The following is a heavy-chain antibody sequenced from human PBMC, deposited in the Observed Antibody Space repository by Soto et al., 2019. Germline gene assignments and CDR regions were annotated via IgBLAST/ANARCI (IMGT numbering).Heavy chain of an antibody. J-gene: IGHJ6*02. CDR1: GVSFSGYY. D-gene: IGHD1-26*01. V-gene: IGHV4-34*01. CDR2: INHSGST. Sequence: PSDTLSLTCAVYGVSFSGYYWSWILQPPGKGLEWIGEINHSGSTNYNPSLKSRVTISVDTSKNQFSLKLSSVTAADTAVYYCARGRGLWELYSYYYGMDVWGQGTTVTVSS. CDR3: ARGRGLWELYSYYYGMDV.